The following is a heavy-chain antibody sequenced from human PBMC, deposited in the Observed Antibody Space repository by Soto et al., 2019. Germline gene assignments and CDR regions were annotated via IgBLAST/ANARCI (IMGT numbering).Heavy chain of an antibody. CDR3: STDGFCGHGCHSDPGAFHI. Sequence: QVQLVQSGSEVKKPGSSVKVSCKASGDTFSRYGISWVRQAPGQGLEWMGGISPRFGTTDYAQKFQGRVTMAADESTSTAYMDLSSLKSEDTAVYYCSTDGFCGHGCHSDPGAFHIWGQGTMVTVSS. CDR1: GDTFSRYG. CDR2: ISPRFGTT. J-gene: IGHJ3*02. V-gene: IGHV1-69*12. D-gene: IGHD2-15*01.